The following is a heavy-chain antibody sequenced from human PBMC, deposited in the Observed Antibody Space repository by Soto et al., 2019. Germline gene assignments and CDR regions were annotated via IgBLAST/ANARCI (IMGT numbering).Heavy chain of an antibody. Sequence: SETLSLTCTVSGGSISSYYWSWIRQPPGKGLGWIGYIYYSGSTNYNPSLKSRVTISVDTSKNQFSLKLSSVTAADTAVYYCARGTYYDFWSGFDYWGQGTLVTVSS. CDR3: ARGTYYDFWSGFDY. V-gene: IGHV4-59*01. CDR1: GGSISSYY. D-gene: IGHD3-3*01. J-gene: IGHJ4*02. CDR2: IYYSGST.